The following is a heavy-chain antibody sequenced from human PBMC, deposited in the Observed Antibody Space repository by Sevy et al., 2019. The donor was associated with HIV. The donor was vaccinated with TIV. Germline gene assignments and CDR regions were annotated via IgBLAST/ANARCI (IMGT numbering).Heavy chain of an antibody. D-gene: IGHD1-26*01. CDR2: ISGRDSST. CDR3: AKVTLWALLAAYDAFDV. V-gene: IGHV3-23*01. CDR1: GFSFSGYV. J-gene: IGHJ3*01. Sequence: GGSLRLSCAASGFSFSGYVMNWVRQAPGKGLEWVSSISGRDSSTYYADSVRGRFIISRDNSENTLYLQMNGLRAEDTAVYYCAKVTLWALLAAYDAFDVWGQGTMVTVSS.